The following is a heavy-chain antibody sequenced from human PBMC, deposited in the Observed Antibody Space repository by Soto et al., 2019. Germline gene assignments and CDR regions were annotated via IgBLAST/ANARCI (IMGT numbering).Heavy chain of an antibody. J-gene: IGHJ4*02. V-gene: IGHV1-46*01. CDR2: INPSGGST. D-gene: IGHD6-6*01. CDR3: ASDDSRRPPDY. Sequence: GASVKVSCKASGYTFTSYYMHWVRQAPGQGLEWMGIINPSGGSTSYAQKFQGRVTMTRDTSTSTVYMERSNLRSEDTAVYYCASDDSRRPPDYWGQGNLVTVSS. CDR1: GYTFTSYY.